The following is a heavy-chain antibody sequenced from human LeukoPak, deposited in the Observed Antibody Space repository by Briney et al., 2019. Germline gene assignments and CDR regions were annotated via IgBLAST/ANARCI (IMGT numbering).Heavy chain of an antibody. J-gene: IGHJ6*02. CDR3: LVVLAASYYYYGMDV. CDR2: IKQDGSEK. Sequence: GGSLRLSCAASGFTFSSYWMSWVRQAPGKGLEWVANIKQDGSEKYYVDSVKGRFTISRDNAKNSRYLEMSILRAEDTTVYYCLVVLAASYYYYGMDVWGQGTTVTVSS. CDR1: GFTFSSYW. V-gene: IGHV3-7*01. D-gene: IGHD2-2*01.